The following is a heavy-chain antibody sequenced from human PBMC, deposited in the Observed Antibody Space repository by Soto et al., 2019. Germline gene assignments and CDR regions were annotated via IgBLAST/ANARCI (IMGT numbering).Heavy chain of an antibody. CDR2: MNPKSANT. D-gene: IGHD2-8*01. Sequence: SVKVSGKASGCTLTSYDINWLRKATGRGLEWMGCMNPKSANTGYLQNFQGRVTMTRNTCISTAYMQLSSLRSEDTAVYYCVRAPPRSDPRYLYDQDDFDIWG. J-gene: IGHJ3*02. V-gene: IGHV1-8*01. CDR3: VRAPPRSDPRYLYDQDDFDI. CDR1: GCTLTSYD.